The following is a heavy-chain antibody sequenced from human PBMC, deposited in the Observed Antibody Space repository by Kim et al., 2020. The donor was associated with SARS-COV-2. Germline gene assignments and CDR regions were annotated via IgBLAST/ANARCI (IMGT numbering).Heavy chain of an antibody. Sequence: SETLSLTCTVSGGSISSSSYYWGWIRQPPGKGLEWIGSIYYSGSTYYNPSLKSRVTISVDTSKNQFSLKLSSVTAADTAVYYCAREFERFSGGSCFGYWG. V-gene: IGHV4-39*07. CDR3: AREFERFSGGSCFGY. CDR1: GGSISSSSYY. CDR2: IYYSGST. D-gene: IGHD2-15*01. J-gene: IGHJ4*03.